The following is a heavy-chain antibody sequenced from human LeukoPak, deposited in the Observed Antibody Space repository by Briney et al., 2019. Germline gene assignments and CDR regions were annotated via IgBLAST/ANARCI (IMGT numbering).Heavy chain of an antibody. CDR1: GFTFSGSA. CDR2: IRSKANSYAT. D-gene: IGHD4-17*01. V-gene: IGHV3-73*01. CDR3: AKDHRYAVTISFDY. Sequence: PGGSLRLSCAASGFTFSGSAMHWVRQASGKGLEWVGRIRSKANSYATEYAASVKGRFTISRDNSKNTLYLQMNSLRAEDTAVYYCAKDHRYAVTISFDYWGQGTLVTVSS. J-gene: IGHJ4*02.